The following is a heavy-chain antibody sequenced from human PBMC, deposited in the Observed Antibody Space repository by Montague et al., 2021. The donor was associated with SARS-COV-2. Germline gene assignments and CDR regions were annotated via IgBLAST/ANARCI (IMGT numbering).Heavy chain of an antibody. CDR3: TRDRPRSYYYDSGTNTWWRYVIDV. CDR1: GGSISNYY. V-gene: IGHV4-4*07. CDR2: IYASGST. J-gene: IGHJ6*02. Sequence: SETLSLNCTVSGGSISNYYWSWIRQPAGKGLEWIGRIYASGSTNYYPSLKSRVTMSVDTSKYQSSLKLSPETAADTAVYYCTRDRPRSYYYDSGTNTWWRYVIDVWGQGATVTVSS. D-gene: IGHD3-10*01.